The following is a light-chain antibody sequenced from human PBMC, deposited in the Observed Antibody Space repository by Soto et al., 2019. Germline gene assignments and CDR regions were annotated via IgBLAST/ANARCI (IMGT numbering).Light chain of an antibody. J-gene: IGKJ1*01. CDR2: DAS. CDR1: QSISSW. V-gene: IGKV1-5*01. Sequence: DIQMTQSPSTLSASVGDRVTITCRASQSISSWLAWYQQKPGKAPKLLIYDASSLESWVPSRFSGSGSGTEFTLTLSSLQPYDFATYYCQQYNSYSGTFGQGTKVEIK. CDR3: QQYNSYSGT.